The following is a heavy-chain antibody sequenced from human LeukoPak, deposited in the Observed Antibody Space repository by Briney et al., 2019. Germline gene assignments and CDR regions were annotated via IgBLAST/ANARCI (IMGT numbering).Heavy chain of an antibody. CDR3: ARSLWFGEGEDY. J-gene: IGHJ4*02. Sequence: GGSLRLSCAASGFTFRSYSMNWVRQAPGKGLEWLSYISSSSSSIFYADSVKGRFTISRDNAKNSLYLQINSMREEDTAVYYCARSLWFGEGEDYSGQGTLVTVSS. V-gene: IGHV3-48*02. D-gene: IGHD3-10*01. CDR1: GFTFRSYS. CDR2: ISSSSSSI.